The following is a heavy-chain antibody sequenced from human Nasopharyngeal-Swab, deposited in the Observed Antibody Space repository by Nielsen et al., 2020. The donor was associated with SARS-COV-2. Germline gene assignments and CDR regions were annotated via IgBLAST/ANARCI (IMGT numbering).Heavy chain of an antibody. V-gene: IGHV3-30-3*01. CDR3: ARDRDYYDSSGYPLDY. CDR1: GFTFSSYA. J-gene: IGHJ4*02. D-gene: IGHD3-22*01. Sequence: GGSLRLSCAASGFTFSSYAMHWVRQAPGKGLEWVAVISYDGSNKYYADSVKGRFTISRDNSKNTLCLQMNSLRAEDTAVYYCARDRDYYDSSGYPLDYWGQGTLVTVSS. CDR2: ISYDGSNK.